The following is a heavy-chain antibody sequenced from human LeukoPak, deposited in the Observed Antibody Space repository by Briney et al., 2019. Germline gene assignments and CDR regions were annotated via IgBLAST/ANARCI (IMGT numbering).Heavy chain of an antibody. D-gene: IGHD6-13*01. CDR1: GFTFSSYW. Sequence: GGSLRLSCAASGFTFSSYWMHWVRQAPGKGLEWVAVISYEGTNKYCADSVKGRFTISRDNSKNTLYLQMNSLRAEDTAVYYCARDSEPLSIAAAGTNLDYWGQGTLVTVSS. V-gene: IGHV3-30*03. CDR2: ISYEGTNK. CDR3: ARDSEPLSIAAAGTNLDY. J-gene: IGHJ4*02.